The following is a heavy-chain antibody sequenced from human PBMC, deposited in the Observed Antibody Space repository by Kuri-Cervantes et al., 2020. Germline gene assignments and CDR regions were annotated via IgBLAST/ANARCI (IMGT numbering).Heavy chain of an antibody. D-gene: IGHD2-2*01. Sequence: GGSLRLSCQATGYSFTDNWIGWVRQVPGKGLEWMGIIYPDDSDTRYSPSLQGQVTISVDKSINTAYLQWSSLKASDTAMYYCARAGSLPGAHLDHWGQGTLVTVSS. CDR3: ARAGSLPGAHLDH. CDR2: IYPDDSDT. CDR1: GYSFTDNW. V-gene: IGHV5-51*01. J-gene: IGHJ4*02.